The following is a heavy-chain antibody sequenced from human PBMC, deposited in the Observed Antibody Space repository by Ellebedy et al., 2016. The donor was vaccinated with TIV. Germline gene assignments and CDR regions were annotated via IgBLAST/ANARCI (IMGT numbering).Heavy chain of an antibody. CDR1: GFTFSSYA. CDR2: ISGSGGST. J-gene: IGHJ4*02. V-gene: IGHV3-23*01. D-gene: IGHD6-19*01. Sequence: GESLKISXAASGFTFSSYAMSWVRQAPGKGLEWVSAISGSGGSTYYADSVKGRFTISRDNSKNTLYLQMNSLRAEDTAVYYCARDRGPGIAVAGQSYYFDYWGQGTLVTVSS. CDR3: ARDRGPGIAVAGQSYYFDY.